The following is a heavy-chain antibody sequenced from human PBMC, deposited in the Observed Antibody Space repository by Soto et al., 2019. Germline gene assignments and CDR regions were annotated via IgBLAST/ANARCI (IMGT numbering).Heavy chain of an antibody. V-gene: IGHV4-59*01. D-gene: IGHD3-10*01. Sequence: SETLSLTCTVSGDSISAYSWSWVRQPPGKGLEWIGNIHYNGNTKYNPSLKSRVTISLDTSKNQYSLRLSSVTTADTALYYCATGRVLYGSEYWGQGTLVTVSS. CDR1: GDSISAYS. J-gene: IGHJ4*02. CDR3: ATGRVLYGSEY. CDR2: IHYNGNT.